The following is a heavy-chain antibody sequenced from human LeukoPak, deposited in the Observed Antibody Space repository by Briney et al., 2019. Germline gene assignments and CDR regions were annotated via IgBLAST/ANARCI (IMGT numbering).Heavy chain of an antibody. Sequence: SETLSLTCTVSGGSISSGGYYWSWIRQHPGKGLEWIGYIYYSGSTYYNPSLKSRVTISVDTSKNQFSLKLSSVTAADTAVYYCAREVVAVAGTLPYYFDYWGQGTLVTVSS. V-gene: IGHV4-31*03. CDR2: IYYSGST. CDR1: GGSISSGGYY. J-gene: IGHJ4*02. CDR3: AREVVAVAGTLPYYFDY. D-gene: IGHD6-19*01.